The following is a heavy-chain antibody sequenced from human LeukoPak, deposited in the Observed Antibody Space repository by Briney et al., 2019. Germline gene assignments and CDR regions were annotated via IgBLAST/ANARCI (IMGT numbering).Heavy chain of an antibody. D-gene: IGHD7-27*01. CDR3: GRGSGVADY. CDR2: ISSSSSTI. V-gene: IGHV3-48*04. Sequence: GGSRRLSCAASGFTFSSYSMNWVRQAPGKGREWVSYISSSSSTIYYADSVKGRFTIHRDNAKNTLYLQMTSLRVEDTAVYYCGRGSGVADYWGQGALVTVSS. CDR1: GFTFSSYS. J-gene: IGHJ4*02.